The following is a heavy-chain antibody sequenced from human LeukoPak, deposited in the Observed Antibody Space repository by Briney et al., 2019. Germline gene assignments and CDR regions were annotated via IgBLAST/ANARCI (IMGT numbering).Heavy chain of an antibody. CDR3: ARDLRPLRGGIYYYYGMDV. V-gene: IGHV3-53*01. CDR1: GFNLNSYM. J-gene: IGHJ6*02. Sequence: GGSLRLSCAASGFNLNSYMLNWVRQAPGKGLEWVSVIYSGGSTYYADSVKGRFTISRDNSKNTLYLQMNSLRAEDTAVYYCARDLRPLRGGIYYYYGMDVWGQGTTVTVSS. CDR2: IYSGGST. D-gene: IGHD3-16*01.